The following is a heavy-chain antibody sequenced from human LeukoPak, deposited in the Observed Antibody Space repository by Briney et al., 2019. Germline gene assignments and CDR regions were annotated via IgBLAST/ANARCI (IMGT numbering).Heavy chain of an antibody. V-gene: IGHV4-30-4*01. J-gene: IGHJ4*02. CDR3: ARVIIWGNDYGDY. CDR1: GGSISSGDYY. D-gene: IGHD7-27*01. CDR2: IYYSGST. Sequence: KPSQTLSLTCTVPGGSISSGDYYWSWIRQPPGKGLEWIGYIYYSGSTYYNPSLKSRVTISVDTSKNQFSLKLSSVTAADTAVYYCARVIIWGNDYGDYWGQGTLVTVSS.